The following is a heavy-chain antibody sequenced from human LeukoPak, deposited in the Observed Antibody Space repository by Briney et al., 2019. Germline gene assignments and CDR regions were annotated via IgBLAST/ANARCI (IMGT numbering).Heavy chain of an antibody. J-gene: IGHJ6*03. CDR3: PRDHLSSGSSPNYYYYFHMDV. D-gene: IGHD6-19*01. CDR1: GFTFSSYW. Sequence: PGGSLRLSCAASGFTFSSYWTHWVRQPPGKGLVWVSRINSDVSSTSYTDSATGRFTIHRDNAKNTLYLHMNSLRAADAAVYYCPRDHLSSGSSPNYYYYFHMDVWGKGPTVTISS. V-gene: IGHV3-74*01. CDR2: INSDVSST.